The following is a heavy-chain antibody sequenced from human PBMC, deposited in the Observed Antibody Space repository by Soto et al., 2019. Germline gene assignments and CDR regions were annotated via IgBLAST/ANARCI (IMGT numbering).Heavy chain of an antibody. J-gene: IGHJ6*03. Sequence: QVQLVESGGGVVQPGRSLRLSCAASGFTFSSYGMHWVRQAPGKGLERVAVIWYDGSNKYYADSVKGRFTISRDNSKNTLYLQMNSLRAEDTAVYYCARGRAASGSNYSYYLEVWGKGTTVTVSS. V-gene: IGHV3-33*01. CDR2: IWYDGSNK. CDR1: GFTFSSYG. CDR3: ARGRAASGSNYSYYLEV. D-gene: IGHD6-13*01.